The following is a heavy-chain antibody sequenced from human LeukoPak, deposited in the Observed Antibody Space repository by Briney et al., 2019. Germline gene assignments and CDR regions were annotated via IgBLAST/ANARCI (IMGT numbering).Heavy chain of an antibody. CDR1: GGSISSSDYY. Sequence: ASETLSLTCTVSGGSISSSDYYWGWIRQPPGKGLEWIGSIYYSGSTYYNPSLKSRVTISVDTSKNQFSLKLSSVIAADTAVYYCARVPELRGPFDYWGQGTLVTVSS. D-gene: IGHD1-7*01. V-gene: IGHV4-39*01. CDR2: IYYSGST. CDR3: ARVPELRGPFDY. J-gene: IGHJ4*02.